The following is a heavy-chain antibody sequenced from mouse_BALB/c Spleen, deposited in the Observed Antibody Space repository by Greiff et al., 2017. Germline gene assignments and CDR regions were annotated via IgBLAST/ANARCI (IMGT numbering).Heavy chain of an antibody. D-gene: IGHD1-1*01. CDR3: ARHGSRGAWFAY. CDR2: IYPGDGDT. CDR1: GYAFSSSW. V-gene: IGHV1-82*01. Sequence: QVQLQQSGPELVKPGASVKISCKASGYAFSSSWMNWVKQRPGQGLEWIGRIYPGDGDTNYNGKFKGKATLTADKSSSTAYMQLSSLTSVDSAVYFCARHGSRGAWFAYWGQGTLVTVSA. J-gene: IGHJ3*01.